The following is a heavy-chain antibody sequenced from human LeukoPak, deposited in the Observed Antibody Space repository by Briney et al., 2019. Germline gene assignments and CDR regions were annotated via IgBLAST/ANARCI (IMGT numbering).Heavy chain of an antibody. Sequence: GGSLRLSCAASGFTFSSYAMHWVRQAPGKGLEWVAVISYDGSNKYYADSVKGRFTISRDNSKNTLYLQMNSLRAEDTAVYYCARDLYYYDSSGYYYEDDAFDIWGQGTMVTVSS. CDR1: GFTFSSYA. J-gene: IGHJ3*02. D-gene: IGHD3-22*01. CDR3: ARDLYYYDSSGYYYEDDAFDI. V-gene: IGHV3-30-3*01. CDR2: ISYDGSNK.